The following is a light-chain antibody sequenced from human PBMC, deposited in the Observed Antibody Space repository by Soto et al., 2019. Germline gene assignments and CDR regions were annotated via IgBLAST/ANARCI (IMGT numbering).Light chain of an antibody. J-gene: IGLJ2*01. CDR3: SSHTTSNTLV. CDR2: DVS. V-gene: IGLV2-14*01. Sequence: QSALTQPASVSGSPGQSIAISCTGTSSDFGAYNYVSWYQQHPGKAPKLMIYDVSNRPSGVSNRFSGSKSGNTASLTISGLQAEDEADYYCSSHTTSNTLVFGGGTKLTVL. CDR1: SSDFGAYNY.